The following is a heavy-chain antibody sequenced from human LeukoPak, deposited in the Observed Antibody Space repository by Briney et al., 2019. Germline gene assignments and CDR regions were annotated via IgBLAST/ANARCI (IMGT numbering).Heavy chain of an antibody. V-gene: IGHV4-38-2*02. J-gene: IGHJ4*02. CDR3: ARELYSSGWWEESQLFDY. CDR2: IYHSGST. Sequence: PSETLSLTCTVSGYSISSGYYWGWIRQPPGKGLEWIGSIYHSGSTYYNPSLKSRVTISVDTSKNQFSLKLSSVTAADTAVYYCARELYSSGWWEESQLFDYWGQGTLVTVSS. D-gene: IGHD6-19*01. CDR1: GYSISSGYY.